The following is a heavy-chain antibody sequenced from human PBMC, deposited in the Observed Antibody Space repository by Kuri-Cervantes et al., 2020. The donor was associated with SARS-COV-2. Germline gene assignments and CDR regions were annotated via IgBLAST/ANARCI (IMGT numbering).Heavy chain of an antibody. D-gene: IGHD1-14*01. CDR2: TKQDGREK. J-gene: IGHJ3*01. CDR3: ATDKRREGATGASDL. CDR1: GFTFSSYW. V-gene: IGHV3-7*01. Sequence: GGSLRLSCAASGFTFSSYWMSWVRQAPGKGLEWVANTKQDGREKNCLDSVKGRFTISRDNAKNSLYLQMSSLRAEDTAVYYCATDKRREGATGASDLWGQGTMVTVSS.